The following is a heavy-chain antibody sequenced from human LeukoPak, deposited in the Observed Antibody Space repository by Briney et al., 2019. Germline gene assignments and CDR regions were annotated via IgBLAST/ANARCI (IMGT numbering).Heavy chain of an antibody. CDR3: AKESPQFDY. CDR2: ISSDGGGK. V-gene: IGHV3-30*18. CDR1: GFTFSSYP. J-gene: IGHJ4*02. Sequence: PGGSLRPSCAASGFTFSSYPMYWVRQAPGVGLEWVAVISSDGGGKYYADSVKGRFTISRDNSKSTLYLQMNSLRAEDTAVYYCAKESPQFDYWGQGTLVTVSS.